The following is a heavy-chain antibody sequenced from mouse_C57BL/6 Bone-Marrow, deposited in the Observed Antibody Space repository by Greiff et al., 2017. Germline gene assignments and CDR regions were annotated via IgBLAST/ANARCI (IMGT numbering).Heavy chain of an antibody. D-gene: IGHD2-5*01. CDR3: ASSLSSDSNYDYAMDY. CDR1: GYSFTYYC. V-gene: IGHV1-53*01. J-gene: IGHJ4*01. Sequence: QVQLQQPGPELVKPGASVKLSCKASGYSFTYYCMNWVKQRPGQGLEWIGYINPSNGGTNYNEKFKSKATLTVDKSSSTAYLQLSSLPSEDSAVYYGASSLSSDSNYDYAMDYWGQGTSVTVSS. CDR2: INPSNGGT.